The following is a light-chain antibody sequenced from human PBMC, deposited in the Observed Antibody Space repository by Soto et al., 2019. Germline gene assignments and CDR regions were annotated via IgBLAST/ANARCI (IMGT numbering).Light chain of an antibody. V-gene: IGKV1-5*03. J-gene: IGKJ1*01. CDR1: QTISSW. CDR3: QHYNSYSEA. CDR2: KAS. Sequence: DIQMTQSPSTLSGSVGDRVTITCRASQTISSWLAWYQQKPGKAPKLLIYKASTLKSGVPSRFSGSGSGTEFTLTISSLQPDDFAPYYCQHYNSYSEAFGQGTMVDTK.